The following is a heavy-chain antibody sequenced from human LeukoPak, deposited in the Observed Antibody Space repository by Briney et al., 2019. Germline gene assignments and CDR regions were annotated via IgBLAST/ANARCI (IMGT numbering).Heavy chain of an antibody. CDR1: GASISSSSYY. J-gene: IGHJ4*02. CDR3: ARLSSSWYFDY. CDR2: IHYTGST. V-gene: IGHV4-39*01. D-gene: IGHD6-13*01. Sequence: PSETLSLTCTVSGASISSSSYYWGWIRQPPGKGLEWIGSIHYTGSTYYNPSLKSRLTISVDTSKNQFSLRLGSVTATDTAVYYCARLSSSWYFDYWGQGTLVTVSS.